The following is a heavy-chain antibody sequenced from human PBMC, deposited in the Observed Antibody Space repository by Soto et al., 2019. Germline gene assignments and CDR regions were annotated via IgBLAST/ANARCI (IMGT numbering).Heavy chain of an antibody. Sequence: QVQLQESGPGLVKPSQTLSLTCTVSGGSISSGDYYWSWIRQPPGKGLEWIGYIFYSGTTYHNPALKSRVTISIDTSKNQFSLKLSSVPAADAAVYYCARGLNDYGSGSYYYYYGLDVWGQGSTVTVSS. V-gene: IGHV4-30-4*01. CDR2: IFYSGTT. D-gene: IGHD3-10*01. CDR3: ARGLNDYGSGSYYYYYGLDV. J-gene: IGHJ6*02. CDR1: GGSISSGDYY.